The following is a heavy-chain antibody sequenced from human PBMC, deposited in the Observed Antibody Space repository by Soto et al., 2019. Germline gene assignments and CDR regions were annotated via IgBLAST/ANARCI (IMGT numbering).Heavy chain of an antibody. D-gene: IGHD2-21*02. CDR3: TRHPESSCDCGGDCPYAFDI. J-gene: IGHJ3*02. V-gene: IGHV3-73*02. CDR2: IRSKANSYAT. CDR1: GFTFSGSA. Sequence: EVQLVESGGGLVQPGGSLKLSCAASGFTFSGSAMHWVRQASGKGLEWVGRIRSKANSYATAYAASVKGRFTISRDDSKNTAYLQMNSLKTEDTAVYYCTRHPESSCDCGGDCPYAFDIWGQGTMVTVSS.